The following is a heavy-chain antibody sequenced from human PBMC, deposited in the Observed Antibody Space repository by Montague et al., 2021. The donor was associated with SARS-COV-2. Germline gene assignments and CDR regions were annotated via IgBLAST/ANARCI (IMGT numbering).Heavy chain of an antibody. CDR2: IWYDGSNK. D-gene: IGHD6-19*01. Sequence: SLRLSWAASGFTFSSYGMHWVRQAPGKGLEWVAVIWYDGSNKYYADSVKGRFTISRDNSKNTLYLQMNSLRAEDTAVYYCARDLVDSSGWDYYFDYWGQGTLVTVSS. CDR1: GFTFSSYG. CDR3: ARDLVDSSGWDYYFDY. J-gene: IGHJ4*02. V-gene: IGHV3-33*08.